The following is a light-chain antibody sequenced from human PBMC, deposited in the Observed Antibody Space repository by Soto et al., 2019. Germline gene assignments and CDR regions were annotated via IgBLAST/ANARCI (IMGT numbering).Light chain of an antibody. CDR2: GAS. J-gene: IGKJ2*01. V-gene: IGKV3-20*01. Sequence: EIVLTHSPGTLSLSPGERATLSCRASQSVSSSDLAWYQQKPCQAPRLLIYGASSRATGIPDRFSGSGSGTDFSLTISRLEPEDFAVYYWQQYGSSPLYTFGQGTQLENK. CDR1: QSVSSSD. CDR3: QQYGSSPLYT.